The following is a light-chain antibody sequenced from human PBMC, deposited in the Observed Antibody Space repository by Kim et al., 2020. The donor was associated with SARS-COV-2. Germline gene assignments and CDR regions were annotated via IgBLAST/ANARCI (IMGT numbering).Light chain of an antibody. V-gene: IGLV3-19*01. CDR2: GKD. J-gene: IGLJ2*01. Sequence: ALEQTVRIPCQGDSLRTYFASWYQRKPGQAPVLVIYGKDNRPSGIPDRFSGSSSGDSASLTITGAQAEDEADYYCNSRDSSDNPVVFGGGTQLTVL. CDR1: SLRTYF. CDR3: NSRDSSDNPVV.